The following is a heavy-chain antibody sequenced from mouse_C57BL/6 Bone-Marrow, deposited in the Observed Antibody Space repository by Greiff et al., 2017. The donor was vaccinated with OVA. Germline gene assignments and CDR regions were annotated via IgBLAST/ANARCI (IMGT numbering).Heavy chain of an antibody. CDR2: IYPGDGDT. Sequence: VKLQESGPELVKPGASVKISCKASGYAFSSSWMNWVKQRPGKGLEWIGRIYPGDGDTNYNGKFKGKATLTADKSSSTAYMQLSSLTSEDSAVYFGSVDYYYGSSQWYFDVWGTGTTVTVSS. CDR3: SVDYYYGSSQWYFDV. D-gene: IGHD1-1*01. J-gene: IGHJ1*03. V-gene: IGHV1-82*01. CDR1: GYAFSSSW.